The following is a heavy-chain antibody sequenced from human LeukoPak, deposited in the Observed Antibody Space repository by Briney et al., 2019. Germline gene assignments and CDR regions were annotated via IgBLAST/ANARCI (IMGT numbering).Heavy chain of an antibody. J-gene: IGHJ4*02. V-gene: IGHV4-59*01. Sequence: SETLSLTCAVSSGSISSYYWSWIRQPPGKGLEWIGYIYYSGSTNYNPSLKSRVTISVDTSKNQFSLKLSSVTAADTAVYYCARERRITMVRGVMRAFDYWGQGTLVTVSS. D-gene: IGHD3-10*01. CDR1: SGSISSYY. CDR3: ARERRITMVRGVMRAFDY. CDR2: IYYSGST.